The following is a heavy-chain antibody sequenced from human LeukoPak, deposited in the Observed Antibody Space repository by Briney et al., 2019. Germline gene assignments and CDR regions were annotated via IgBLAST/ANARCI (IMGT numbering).Heavy chain of an antibody. D-gene: IGHD6-13*01. Sequence: GESLKISCEGSGYSFSTYWIAWVRQMPGKGLEWMGSIYPRDSEIRYSPSFQGQVTISADNSISTAYLQWSSLKASDTAMHYCARPAYSSSLSSHFDPWGQGTLVTVSS. CDR1: GYSFSTYW. V-gene: IGHV5-51*01. CDR2: IYPRDSEI. J-gene: IGHJ5*02. CDR3: ARPAYSSSLSSHFDP.